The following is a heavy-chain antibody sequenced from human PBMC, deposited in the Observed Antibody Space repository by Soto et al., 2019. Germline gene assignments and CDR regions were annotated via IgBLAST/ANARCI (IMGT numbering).Heavy chain of an antibody. CDR3: ARLGAYYQSLDP. D-gene: IGHD2-21*01. J-gene: IGHJ5*02. Sequence: SGTLSLTCPLSCGSIRSCGFYWSWPRQHPGKGLEWIGYIYHSGSTYYNPSLKSRVTISLETSKSQFSLRLTSVTAADSAVYYCARLGAYYQSLDPWGPGTLVTVSS. V-gene: IGHV4-31*03. CDR2: IYHSGST. CDR1: CGSIRSCGFY.